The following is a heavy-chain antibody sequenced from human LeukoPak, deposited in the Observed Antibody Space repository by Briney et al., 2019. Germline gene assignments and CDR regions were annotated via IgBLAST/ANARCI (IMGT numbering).Heavy chain of an antibody. CDR3: ARAYFYGSGSYYSFDY. J-gene: IGHJ4*02. D-gene: IGHD3-10*01. CDR1: GGSISSSNW. CDR2: IYHSGST. V-gene: IGHV4-4*02. Sequence: PSETLSLTCAVSGGSISSSNWWSWVRQPPGKGLEWIGEIYHSGSTNYNPSLKSRVTISVDTSKNQFSLKLSSVTAADTAVYYCARAYFYGSGSYYSFDYWGQGTPVTVSS.